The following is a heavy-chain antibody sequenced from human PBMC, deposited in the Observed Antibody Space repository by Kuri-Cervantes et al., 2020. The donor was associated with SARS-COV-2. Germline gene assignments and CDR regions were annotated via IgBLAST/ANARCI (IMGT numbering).Heavy chain of an antibody. D-gene: IGHD3-10*01. J-gene: IGHJ4*02. V-gene: IGHV3-7*01. CDR1: GFTFSSYW. CDR2: IKQDGSEK. Sequence: GESLKISCTASGFTFSSYWMSWVRQAPGKGLEWVANIKQDGSEKYYVDSVKGRFTISRDNAKNSLYLQMNSLRAEDTAVYYCARDRSFTPDYWGQGTLVTVSS. CDR3: ARDRSFTPDY.